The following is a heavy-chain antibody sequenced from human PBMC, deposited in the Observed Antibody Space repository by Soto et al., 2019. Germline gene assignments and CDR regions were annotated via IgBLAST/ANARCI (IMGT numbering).Heavy chain of an antibody. V-gene: IGHV1-18*01. CDR3: ARDYGDYDPCYYYYYGMDV. J-gene: IGHJ6*02. CDR2: ISAYNGNT. D-gene: IGHD4-17*01. Sequence: QVQLVQSGAEVKKPGASVKVSCKASGYTFTSYGISWVRQAPGQGLEWMGWISAYNGNTNYAQKLQGRVTMTTDTSTSTAYMELRSLRSDDTAVYYCARDYGDYDPCYYYYYGMDVWGQGTTVTVSS. CDR1: GYTFTSYG.